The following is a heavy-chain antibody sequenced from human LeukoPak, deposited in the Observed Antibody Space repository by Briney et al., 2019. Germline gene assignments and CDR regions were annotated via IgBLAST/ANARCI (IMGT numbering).Heavy chain of an antibody. D-gene: IGHD3-10*01. J-gene: IGHJ3*02. CDR1: GYTFTSYA. V-gene: IGHV1-69*13. CDR3: ARDRDHTMVRGYDAFDI. Sequence: SVKVSCKASGYTFTSYAMNWVRQAPGQGLEWMGGIIPIFGTANYAQKFQGRVTITADESTSTAYMELSSLRSEDTAVYYCARDRDHTMVRGYDAFDIWGQGTMVTVSS. CDR2: IIPIFGTA.